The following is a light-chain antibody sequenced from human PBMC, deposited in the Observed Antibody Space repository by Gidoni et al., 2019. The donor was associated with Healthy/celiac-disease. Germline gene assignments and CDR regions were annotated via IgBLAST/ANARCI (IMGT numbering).Light chain of an antibody. J-gene: IGLJ1*01. CDR1: SSDVGCYNY. CDR3: CSYAGTYV. V-gene: IGLV2-11*01. Sequence: QSALPQPRSVSGSPGQSVTISCTGTSSDVGCYNYVSWYQQHPGKAPKLMIYDVIKRPSGVPDRFSGSKSGNTASLTISGLQAEDEADYYCCSYAGTYVFGTGTKVTVL. CDR2: DVI.